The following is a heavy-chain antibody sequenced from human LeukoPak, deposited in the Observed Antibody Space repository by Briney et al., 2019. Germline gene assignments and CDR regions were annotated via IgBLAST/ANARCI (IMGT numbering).Heavy chain of an antibody. CDR1: GFTFSGYW. V-gene: IGHV3-74*01. CDR3: ARGYSSTWSRNWFDP. D-gene: IGHD6-13*01. J-gene: IGHJ5*02. CDR2: VNTDGSST. Sequence: GGSLRLSCAASGFTFSGYWMHWVRQTPGKGLVWVSRVNTDGSSTTYADSVKGRFTISRDNAKNTLFLQMNSLRVEDTAVYYCARGYSSTWSRNWFDPWGQGTLVTVSS.